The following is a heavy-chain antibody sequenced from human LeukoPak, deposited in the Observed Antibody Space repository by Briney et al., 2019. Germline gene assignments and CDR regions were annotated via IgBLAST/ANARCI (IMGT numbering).Heavy chain of an antibody. CDR1: RFTFSSYA. CDR3: AKDVTIVVVTYFDY. Sequence: GGSLRLSCAASRFTFSSYAMSWVRHAPGKGLEWVSAISGSGGSTYYADSLKGRFTISRDNSKNTLYLQMNSLRAEDTAVYYCAKDVTIVVVTYFDYWGQGTLVTVSS. CDR2: ISGSGGST. V-gene: IGHV3-23*01. D-gene: IGHD2-21*02. J-gene: IGHJ4*02.